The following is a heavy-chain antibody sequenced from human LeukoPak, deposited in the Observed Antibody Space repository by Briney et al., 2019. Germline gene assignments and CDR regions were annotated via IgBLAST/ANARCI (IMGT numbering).Heavy chain of an antibody. J-gene: IGHJ2*01. D-gene: IGHD1-7*01. V-gene: IGHV1-69*05. CDR3: ARVTDNWNSNWYFDL. Sequence: SVKVSCKASGGTFSSYAISWVRQAPGQGLEWMGGIIPIFGTANYAQKFQGRVTITTDESTSTAYMELSSLRSEDTAVYYCARVTDNWNSNWYFDLWGRGTLVTVSS. CDR1: GGTFSSYA. CDR2: IIPIFGTA.